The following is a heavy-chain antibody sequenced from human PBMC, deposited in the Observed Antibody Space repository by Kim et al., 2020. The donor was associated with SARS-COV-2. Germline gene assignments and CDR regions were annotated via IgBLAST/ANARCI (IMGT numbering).Heavy chain of an antibody. V-gene: IGHV4-59*08. Sequence: TNYTPSLKRRVTISVDTSKNQFSLKLSSVTAADTAVYYCARLLKMNWFDPWGQGTLVTVSS. CDR3: ARLLKMNWFDP. CDR2: T. J-gene: IGHJ5*02.